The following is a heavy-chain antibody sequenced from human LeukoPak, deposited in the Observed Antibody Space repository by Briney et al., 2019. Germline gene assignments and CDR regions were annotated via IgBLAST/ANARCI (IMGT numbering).Heavy chain of an antibody. V-gene: IGHV4-39*01. CDR2: IYYSGST. CDR1: GGSISSSSYY. CDR3: HSLPAAHFDY. Sequence: PSETLSLTCTVSGGSISSSSYYWGWIRQPPGKGLEWIGSIYYSGSTYYNPSLKSRVTISVDTSKNQFSLKLSSVTAADTAVYYCHSLPAAHFDYWGQGTLVTVSS. D-gene: IGHD2-2*01. J-gene: IGHJ4*02.